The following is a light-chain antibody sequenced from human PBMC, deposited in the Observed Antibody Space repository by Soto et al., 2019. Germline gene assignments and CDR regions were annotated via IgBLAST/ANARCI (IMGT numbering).Light chain of an antibody. CDR1: SSDVGGYNY. CDR2: EVS. CDR3: SSYAGSLVV. J-gene: IGLJ2*01. Sequence: QSVLTQPPSASGSPGQSVTISCTGTSSDVGGYNYVSWYQQHPGKAPKLMIYEVSKRPSGVPDRFSGSKSGNTASLTVSGLQAEDEADYYCSSYAGSLVVFGGGTTLTVL. V-gene: IGLV2-8*01.